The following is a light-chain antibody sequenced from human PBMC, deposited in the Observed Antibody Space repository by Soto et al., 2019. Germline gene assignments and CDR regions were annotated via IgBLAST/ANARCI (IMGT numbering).Light chain of an antibody. CDR1: QTINSH. Sequence: DIQMTQSPSSLSASLGDRVTITCRASQTINSHLNWYQQKPGRAPNLLIYGASTLESGVPSRFSGSASGTDFTLTISSLQREDFATYYCQQSSTTPLTFGGGTRVEF. CDR2: GAS. CDR3: QQSSTTPLT. J-gene: IGKJ4*01. V-gene: IGKV1-39*01.